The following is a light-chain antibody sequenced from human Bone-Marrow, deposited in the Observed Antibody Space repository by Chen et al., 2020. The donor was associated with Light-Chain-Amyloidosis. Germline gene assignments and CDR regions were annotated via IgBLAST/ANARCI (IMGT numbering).Light chain of an antibody. J-gene: IGLJ3*02. CDR2: VDS. V-gene: IGLV3-21*02. CDR3: QVWDRSSDRAV. Sequence: SYVLTQPSSVSVAPGQTATIACGGNNIGSTSVHWYQQTPGQAPLLVVYVDSDRPSGIPERWSGSNSGNTATLTISRVEAGDEAGYYCQVWDRSSDRAVFGGGTKLTVL. CDR1: NIGSTS.